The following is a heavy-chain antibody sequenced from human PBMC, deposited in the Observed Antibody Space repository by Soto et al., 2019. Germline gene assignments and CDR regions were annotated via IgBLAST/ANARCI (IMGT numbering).Heavy chain of an antibody. CDR3: ARDRYYDSSGYPNWFDP. V-gene: IGHV1-69*14. J-gene: IGHJ5*02. Sequence: QVQLVQSGAEVKKPGSSVKVSCKASGGTFSSYAISWVRQAPGQGLEWMGGIIPIFGTANYAQKFQGRVTITADKSTSTAYMELSSLRSEDTAVYYCARDRYYDSSGYPNWFDPWGQGTLVTVSS. CDR1: GGTFSSYA. D-gene: IGHD3-22*01. CDR2: IIPIFGTA.